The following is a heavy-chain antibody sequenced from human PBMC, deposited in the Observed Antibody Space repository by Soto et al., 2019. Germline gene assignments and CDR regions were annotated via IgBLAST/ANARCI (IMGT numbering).Heavy chain of an antibody. D-gene: IGHD3-16*01. CDR2: ISAYNGNT. Sequence: QVQLVQSGAEVKKPGASVKVSCKASGYTFTSYGISWVRQAPGQGLEWMGWISAYNGNTKNAQKLQGRVTMTTDTSTSTAYMELRSLRSDDTAVYYCAMVDNYVTPTPQDVWGQGTTVTVSS. CDR1: GYTFTSYG. J-gene: IGHJ6*02. V-gene: IGHV1-18*01. CDR3: AMVDNYVTPTPQDV.